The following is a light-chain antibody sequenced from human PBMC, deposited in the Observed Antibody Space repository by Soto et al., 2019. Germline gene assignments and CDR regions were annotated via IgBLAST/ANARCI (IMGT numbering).Light chain of an antibody. V-gene: IGKV3-11*01. CDR2: DAS. CDR1: QSVSSY. CDR3: QQRSNWPHT. Sequence: EIVLTQSPATLSLSPGERATLSCRASQSVSSYLAWYQQKPGQAPRLLIYDASNRATGIPARFSGRGSGTDFTLTVSSLEPEDFAVYYCQQRSNWPHTFGGGTKVEIK. J-gene: IGKJ4*01.